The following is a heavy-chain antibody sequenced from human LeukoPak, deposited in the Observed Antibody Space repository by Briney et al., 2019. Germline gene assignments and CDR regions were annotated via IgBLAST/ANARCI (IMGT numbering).Heavy chain of an antibody. CDR3: ARVDRRYYYGSSLGDVDTVMVIYFDY. CDR1: VYTFTSYG. J-gene: IGHJ4*02. D-gene: IGHD3-10*01. Sequence: ASVKVSFKSSVYTFTSYGISWVRQAPGQRLEWMGWISVYNGNTNYAQKLQGRVTMTTDTSTSTGYMEMRSLRSDDQAVYYCARVDRRYYYGSSLGDVDTVMVIYFDYWGQGTLVTVSS. V-gene: IGHV1-18*01. CDR2: ISVYNGNT.